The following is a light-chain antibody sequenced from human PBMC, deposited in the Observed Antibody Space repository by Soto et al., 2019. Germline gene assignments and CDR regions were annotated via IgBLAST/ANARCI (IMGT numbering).Light chain of an antibody. V-gene: IGKV1-39*01. CDR1: QSISDY. Sequence: DIQMTQSPSSLSASVGDRVAITCRSSQSISDYLNWYQQKAGKALKLVIYGASNLQSGVPPRFSGSGSGAEFTLTISGLQPDDFAIYFCQQSYSLPLTFGPGTKVDV. CDR3: QQSYSLPLT. J-gene: IGKJ3*01. CDR2: GAS.